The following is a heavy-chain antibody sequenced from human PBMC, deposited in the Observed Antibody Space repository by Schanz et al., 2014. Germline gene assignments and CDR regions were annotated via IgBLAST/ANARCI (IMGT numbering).Heavy chain of an antibody. J-gene: IGHJ4*02. D-gene: IGHD1-1*01. CDR1: GFTFSNYG. CDR2: ISYDGSDK. V-gene: IGHV3-30*18. CDR3: AKDFVQLVQQLIRSGGAHLDH. Sequence: QVQLVESGGGVVQPGRSLRLSCAASGFTFSNYGLVWVRQAPGKGLEWLAVISYDGSDKFHADSVKGRFTISRDNSKNTLYLQMNSLRVEDTAVYYCAKDFVQLVQQLIRSGGAHLDHWGQGTLVTVSS.